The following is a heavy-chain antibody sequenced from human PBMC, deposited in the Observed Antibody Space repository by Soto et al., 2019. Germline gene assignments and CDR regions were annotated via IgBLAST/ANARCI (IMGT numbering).Heavy chain of an antibody. CDR1: GGSISSSSYY. D-gene: IGHD3-22*01. V-gene: IGHV4-39*01. CDR3: ASSRAGCMIVVGDFDY. CDR2: IYYSGST. Sequence: SETLSLTCTVSGGSISSSSYYWGWIRQPPGKGLEWIGSIYYSGSTYYNPSLKSRATISVDTSKNQFSLKLSSVTAADTAVYYCASSRAGCMIVVGDFDYWGQGTLVTVSS. J-gene: IGHJ4*02.